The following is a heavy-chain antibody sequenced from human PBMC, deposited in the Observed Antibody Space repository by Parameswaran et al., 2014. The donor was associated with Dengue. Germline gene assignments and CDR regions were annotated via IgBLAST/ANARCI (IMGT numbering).Heavy chain of an antibody. CDR2: INSDGSST. J-gene: IGHJ4*02. D-gene: IGHD5-18*01. Sequence: VRQMPGKGLVWVSRINSDGSSTSYADSVKGRFIISRDNAKNTLYLQMNSLRAEDTAVYFCARKGTAMVLDYWGQGSLVTVSS. V-gene: IGHV3-74*01. CDR3: ARKGTAMVLDY.